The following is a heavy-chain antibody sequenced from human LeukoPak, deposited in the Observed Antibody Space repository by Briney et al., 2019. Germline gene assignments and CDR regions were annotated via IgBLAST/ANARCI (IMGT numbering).Heavy chain of an antibody. Sequence: GGSLRLSCAASGFTFSSHGMHWVRQAPGKGLEWVAFIRYDGSNKYYADSVKGRFTISRDNSKNTLYLQMNSLRAEDTAVYYCAKRRGSGSYVPFDYWGQGTLVTVSS. V-gene: IGHV3-30*02. J-gene: IGHJ4*02. CDR2: IRYDGSNK. D-gene: IGHD1-26*01. CDR3: AKRRGSGSYVPFDY. CDR1: GFTFSSHG.